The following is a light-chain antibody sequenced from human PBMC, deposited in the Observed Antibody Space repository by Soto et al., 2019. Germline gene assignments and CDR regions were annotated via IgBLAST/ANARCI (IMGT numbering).Light chain of an antibody. CDR2: DAS. Sequence: GERATLSCRASQGVSSYLAWYEQKPGQARRLLIYDASNRATGIPARFSGSGSGTDFTLIICRLEPDDLAVYYCQARIHCPSFG. CDR1: QGVSSY. J-gene: IGKJ2*01. V-gene: IGKV3-11*01. CDR3: QARIHCPS.